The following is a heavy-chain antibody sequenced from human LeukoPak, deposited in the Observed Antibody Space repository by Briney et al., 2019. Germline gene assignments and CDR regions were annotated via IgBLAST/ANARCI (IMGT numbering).Heavy chain of an antibody. Sequence: GASVKVSCKXSGYTFTSYDINWVRQATGQGLEWMGWMNPNSGNTGYARKFQGRVTMTRNTSISTAYMELSSLRSEDTAVYYCARYDPRMATRRAASDYWGQGTLVTVSS. D-gene: IGHD5-24*01. CDR1: GYTFTSYD. CDR2: MNPNSGNT. J-gene: IGHJ4*02. CDR3: ARYDPRMATRRAASDY. V-gene: IGHV1-8*01.